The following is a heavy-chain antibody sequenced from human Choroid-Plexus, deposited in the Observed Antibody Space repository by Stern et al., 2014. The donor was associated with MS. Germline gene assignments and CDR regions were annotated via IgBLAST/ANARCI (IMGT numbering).Heavy chain of an antibody. V-gene: IGHV3-30*18. D-gene: IGHD2/OR15-2a*01. CDR3: AKDRQYLTYFFDH. CDR1: GFTFGSCA. Sequence: VQLLESGGSVVQPGRPLRLSCVASGFTFGSCAMHWVRQAPGQGLEWVAGVSYDGSNKYYAASVKGRFTNSRDNSQNTLYMQMSSLRPEDTAVYYCAKDRQYLTYFFDHWGQGSLVTVSS. CDR2: VSYDGSNK. J-gene: IGHJ5*02.